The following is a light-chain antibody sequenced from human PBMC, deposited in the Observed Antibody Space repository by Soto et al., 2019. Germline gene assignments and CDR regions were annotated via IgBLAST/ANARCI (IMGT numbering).Light chain of an antibody. CDR2: GAS. CDR1: QSVSSN. Sequence: EIVMTQSPATLSVSPGERATLSCRASQSVSSNLAWYQQKPGQGPRLLIYGASTRATGIPARFSGSGSGTEFTLTISSLQSEDFAVYSCQQYNNWPPAFGPGTKVDIK. J-gene: IGKJ3*01. V-gene: IGKV3-15*01. CDR3: QQYNNWPPA.